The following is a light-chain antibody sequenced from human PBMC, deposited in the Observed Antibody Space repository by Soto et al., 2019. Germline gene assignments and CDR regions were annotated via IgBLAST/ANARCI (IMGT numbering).Light chain of an antibody. Sequence: EIVLTQSPATLSVSPGERATLSCRASQSVGNNFAWYQQKPGQAPRLLIFATSTRATGVPARFSGSGSGTEFTLTISSLQSEDFDVYYCQQYGDWPLTFGGGAKVEIE. CDR2: ATS. CDR1: QSVGNN. V-gene: IGKV3-15*01. CDR3: QQYGDWPLT. J-gene: IGKJ4*01.